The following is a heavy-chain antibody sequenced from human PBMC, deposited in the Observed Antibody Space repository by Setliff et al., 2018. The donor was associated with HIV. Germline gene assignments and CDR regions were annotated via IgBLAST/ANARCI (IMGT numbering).Heavy chain of an antibody. J-gene: IGHJ3*02. V-gene: IGHV4-34*01. Sequence: KPSETLSLTCAVYGGSFSGYYWSWIRQPPGKGLEWIGEINHSGSTNYNPSLKSRVTISVDTSKNQFSLKLSSVTAADTAVYYCARRPRIVGVRKNAFDIWGQGTMVTVSS. CDR3: ARRPRIVGVRKNAFDI. CDR1: GGSFSGYY. CDR2: INHSGST. D-gene: IGHD1-26*01.